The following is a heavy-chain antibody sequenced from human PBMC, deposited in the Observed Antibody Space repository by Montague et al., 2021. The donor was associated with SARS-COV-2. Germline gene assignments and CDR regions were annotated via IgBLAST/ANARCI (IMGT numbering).Heavy chain of an antibody. D-gene: IGHD3-16*01. CDR3: ARDSWGIMAFDI. J-gene: IGHJ3*02. Sequence: SETLSLTCAVYGGSFSGYYWSWIRQPPGKGLEWIGEINHSGGTNYSPSLKSRVTISMDTSKDQFSLKLTSVTAADTAVYYCARDSWGIMAFDIWGQGTMVTVSS. CDR2: INHSGGT. V-gene: IGHV4-34*01. CDR1: GGSFSGYY.